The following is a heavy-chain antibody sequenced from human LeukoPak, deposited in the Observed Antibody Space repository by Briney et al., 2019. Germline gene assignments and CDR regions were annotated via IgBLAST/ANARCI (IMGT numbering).Heavy chain of an antibody. CDR1: VGSFSGDY. J-gene: IGHJ4*02. Sequence: PSEALSLTCAVHVGSFSGDYWSLGRQPPREGLGWVGEINDSGSTNYNPYHKSRVTISVDTSKNQFSLKLSSVTAADTAVYYCARDLTIFGVVRHYFDYWGQGTLVTVSS. V-gene: IGHV4-34*01. D-gene: IGHD3-3*01. CDR2: INDSGST. CDR3: ARDLTIFGVVRHYFDY.